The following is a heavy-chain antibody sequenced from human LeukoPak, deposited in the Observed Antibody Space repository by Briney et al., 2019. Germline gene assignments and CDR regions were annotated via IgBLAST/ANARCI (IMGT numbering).Heavy chain of an antibody. J-gene: IGHJ4*02. V-gene: IGHV3-23*01. CDR2: ISGSGGNT. CDR3: AKERRITMAGTVDYFDY. D-gene: IGHD6-19*01. Sequence: QPGGSLRLSCAASGFTFSSYAMGWVRQAPGKGLEWVSSISGSGGNTYYADSVKGRFTISRDNSKNTLYLQMNSLRAADTAVYYCAKERRITMAGTVDYFDYWGQGTLVTVSS. CDR1: GFTFSSYA.